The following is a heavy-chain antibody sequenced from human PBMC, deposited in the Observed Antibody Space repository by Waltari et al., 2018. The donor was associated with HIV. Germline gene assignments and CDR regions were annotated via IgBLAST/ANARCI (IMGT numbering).Heavy chain of an antibody. CDR1: GFTFSSYA. CDR3: AKRHHSGSYEYYFDY. Sequence: EVQLLESGGGLVQPGGSLRLSCAASGFTFSSYAMSWVRQAPGRGLEWVLAISGSGGSTYYADAGKGRFTISRDNSKNTLYLQMNSLRAEDTAVYYCAKRHHSGSYEYYFDYWGQGTLVTVSS. CDR2: ISGSGGST. D-gene: IGHD1-26*01. J-gene: IGHJ4*02. V-gene: IGHV3-23*01.